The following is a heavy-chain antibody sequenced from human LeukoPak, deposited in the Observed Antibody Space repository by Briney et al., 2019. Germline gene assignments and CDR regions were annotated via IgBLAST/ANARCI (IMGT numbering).Heavy chain of an antibody. J-gene: IGHJ6*02. D-gene: IGHD2-15*01. V-gene: IGHV3-33*01. CDR3: ARDYCSGGSCYNYYYYYGMDV. CDR1: GFTFSSYG. Sequence: GGSLRLSCAASGFTFSSYGMHWVRQAPGKGLEWVAVIWYDGSNKYYADSVKGRFTISRDNAKNSLYLQTNSLRAEDTAVYYCARDYCSGGSCYNYYYYYGMDVWGQGTTVTVSS. CDR2: IWYDGSNK.